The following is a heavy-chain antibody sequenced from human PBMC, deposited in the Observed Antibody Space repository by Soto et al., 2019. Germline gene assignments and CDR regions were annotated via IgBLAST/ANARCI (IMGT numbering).Heavy chain of an antibody. J-gene: IGHJ6*02. CDR3: ARYGSSSSFYYYYYGMDV. CDR1: GGTFSSYA. D-gene: IGHD6-6*01. V-gene: IGHV1-69*12. CDR2: IIPIFGTA. Sequence: QVQLVQSGAEVKKPGSSVKVSCKASGGTFSSYAISWVRQAPGQGLGWMGGIIPIFGTANYAQKFQGRVTITADESTSTAYMELSSLRSEDTAVYYCARYGSSSSFYYYYYGMDVWGQGTTVTVSS.